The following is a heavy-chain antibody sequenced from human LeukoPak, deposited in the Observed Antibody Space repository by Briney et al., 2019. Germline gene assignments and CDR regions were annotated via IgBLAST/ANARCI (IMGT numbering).Heavy chain of an antibody. J-gene: IGHJ4*03. D-gene: IGHD1-26*01. CDR2: ITGSGGST. Sequence: PGGSLRLSCAASGFTFSSYAMHWVRQAPGKGLEWVSAITGSGGSTYSADSVKGRFTISRDNSKGTLYLQVNSLRADDTAVYYCAKSRGFSGTYPSDYWGQGTLVTVSS. V-gene: IGHV3-23*01. CDR1: GFTFSSYA. CDR3: AKSRGFSGTYPSDY.